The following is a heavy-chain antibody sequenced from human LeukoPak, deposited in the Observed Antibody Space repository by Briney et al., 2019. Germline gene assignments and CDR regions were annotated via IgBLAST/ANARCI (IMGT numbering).Heavy chain of an antibody. Sequence: SETLSLTCTVSVGSISTYYWSWIRQPPGKGLEWNGNISYGGSTNYNPSLKSRVTISLVTSKNQFALKLSSVTAADTAVYYCARSIIGTRSKFDYWGQGTLVTVSS. D-gene: IGHD1/OR15-1a*01. CDR3: ARSIIGTRSKFDY. CDR2: ISYGGST. V-gene: IGHV4-59*08. J-gene: IGHJ4*02. CDR1: VGSISTYY.